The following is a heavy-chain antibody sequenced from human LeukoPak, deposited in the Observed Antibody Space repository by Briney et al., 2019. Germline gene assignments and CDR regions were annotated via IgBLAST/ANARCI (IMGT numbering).Heavy chain of an antibody. CDR3: ARFVGLGSSSEFDY. V-gene: IGHV1-69*01. Sequence: SVKVSCKASGGTFSSYAISWVRQAPGQGLEWMGGIIPIFGTANYAQKFQGRVTITADESTSTAYMELSSLRSEDTAVYYCARFVGLGSSSEFDYWGQGTLVTVSS. D-gene: IGHD6-6*01. CDR1: GGTFSSYA. J-gene: IGHJ4*02. CDR2: IIPIFGTA.